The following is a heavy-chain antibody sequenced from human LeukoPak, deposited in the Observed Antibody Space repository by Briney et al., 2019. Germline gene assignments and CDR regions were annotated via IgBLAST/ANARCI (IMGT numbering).Heavy chain of an antibody. Sequence: GGSLRLSCAASGFTFSSYSMNWVRQAPGKGLEWVSYISSSSSTIYYADSVKGRFTISRDNAKNSLYLQMNSLRAEDTAVYYCARNVLLWFGELLYGVDYWGQGTLVTVSS. D-gene: IGHD3-10*01. CDR3: ARNVLLWFGELLYGVDY. J-gene: IGHJ4*02. CDR2: ISSSSSTI. CDR1: GFTFSSYS. V-gene: IGHV3-48*04.